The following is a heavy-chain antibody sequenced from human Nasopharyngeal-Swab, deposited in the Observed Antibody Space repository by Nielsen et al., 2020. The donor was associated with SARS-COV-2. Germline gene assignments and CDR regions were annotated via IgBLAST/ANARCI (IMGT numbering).Heavy chain of an antibody. Sequence: GGSLRLSCVASGFTLSDYYMSWIRQAPGKGLEWVSYISSSGSTIYYADSVKGRFTISRDNAKNSLYLQMNSLRAEDTAVYYCARQQLWLHYFDYWGQGTLVTVSS. D-gene: IGHD5-18*01. CDR2: ISSSGSTI. J-gene: IGHJ4*02. CDR1: GFTLSDYY. CDR3: ARQQLWLHYFDY. V-gene: IGHV3-11*01.